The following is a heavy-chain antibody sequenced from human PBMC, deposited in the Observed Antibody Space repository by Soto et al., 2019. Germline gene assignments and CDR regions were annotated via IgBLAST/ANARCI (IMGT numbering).Heavy chain of an antibody. Sequence: LPTVSLTGAISGGVVSSKSAAWYWIRQSPSRGPEWLGRTYYRSKWYNDYAVSVKSRITINPDTSKNQFSLQLNSVTPEDTAVYYCAREGMGYCSSNSCPYYYYYYMDVWGKGTTVNVSS. D-gene: IGHD2-2*01. J-gene: IGHJ6*03. CDR2: TYYRSKWYN. V-gene: IGHV6-1*01. CDR3: AREGMGYCSSNSCPYYYYYYMDV. CDR1: GGVVSSKSAA.